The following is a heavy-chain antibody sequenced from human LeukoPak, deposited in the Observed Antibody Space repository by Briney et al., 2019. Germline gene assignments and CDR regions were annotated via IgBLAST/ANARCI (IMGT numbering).Heavy chain of an antibody. Sequence: GGSLRLSCAASGFTFSNYGMSWVRQAPGKGLEWVSGINWNGGSTGYADSVKGRFTISRDNAENSLYLQMNSLRAEDTALYYCARSDLLLYAFDIWGQGTMVTVSS. CDR2: INWNGGST. V-gene: IGHV3-20*04. D-gene: IGHD2-21*02. J-gene: IGHJ3*02. CDR1: GFTFSNYG. CDR3: ARSDLLLYAFDI.